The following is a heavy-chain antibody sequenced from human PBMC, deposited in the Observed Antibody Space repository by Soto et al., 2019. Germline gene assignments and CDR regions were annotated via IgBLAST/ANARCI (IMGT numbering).Heavy chain of an antibody. CDR2: IYEGETT. CDR3: ARRGSGHIFDY. Sequence: QLQLQESGPGLVKPSETLSLTCAVSGASISRTGFHWGWIRQPPGQGLEWIGSIYEGETTFYNSSLKSRVTLSADTYKNLFSLKLGSVPAADKAVYYCARRGSGHIFDYWGQGTLVTVAS. CDR1: GASISRTGFH. J-gene: IGHJ4*02. D-gene: IGHD3-10*01. V-gene: IGHV4-39*01.